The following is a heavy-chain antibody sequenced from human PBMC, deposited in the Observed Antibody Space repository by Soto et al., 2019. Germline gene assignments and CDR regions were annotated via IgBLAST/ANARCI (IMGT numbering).Heavy chain of an antibody. CDR1: GFTFSSYG. D-gene: IGHD5-12*01. CDR2: IWYDGSNK. CDR3: ARDRLWYSGYEFDY. V-gene: IGHV3-33*01. J-gene: IGHJ4*02. Sequence: GGSLRLSCAASGFTFSSYGMHWVRQAPGKGLEWVAVIWYDGSNKYYADSVKGRLTISRDNSKNTLYLQMNSLRAEDTAVYYCARDRLWYSGYEFDYWGQGTLVTVSS.